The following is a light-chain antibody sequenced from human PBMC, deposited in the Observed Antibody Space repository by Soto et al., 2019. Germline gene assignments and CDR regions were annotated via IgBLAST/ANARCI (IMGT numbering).Light chain of an antibody. Sequence: ILMTQSPVTLSVSPGERATLSCRAIQSVSSNLAWYQQKPGQAPRLLIYGASTRATGIPARFSGSGSGTDFTLTISTLEPEDFAVYYCQQYGSSPLTFGGGTKVDIK. V-gene: IGKV3-20*01. CDR1: QSVSSN. J-gene: IGKJ4*01. CDR3: QQYGSSPLT. CDR2: GAS.